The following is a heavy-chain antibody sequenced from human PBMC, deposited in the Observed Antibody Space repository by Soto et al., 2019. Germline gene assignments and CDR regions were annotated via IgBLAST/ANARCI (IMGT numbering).Heavy chain of an antibody. V-gene: IGHV1-69*12. J-gene: IGHJ3*02. Sequence: QVHLVQSGAEVKKPGSSVKVSSKASGGTFSNHAINWVRQAPGQGLEWMGRIIPIFTTTNYAQKFQGRVTITADESTITAYMELSSLKHDDTAVYYCAREVAADGTFREDVFDIWGQGTLVTVSS. CDR2: IIPIFTTT. D-gene: IGHD6-13*01. CDR1: GGTFSNHA. CDR3: AREVAADGTFREDVFDI.